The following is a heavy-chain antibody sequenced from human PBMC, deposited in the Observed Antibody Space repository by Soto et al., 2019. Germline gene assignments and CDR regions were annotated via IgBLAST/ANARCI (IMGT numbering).Heavy chain of an antibody. D-gene: IGHD3-22*01. CDR3: ARTKYYYDSSGYWADY. CDR2: INPSGGST. CDR1: GYTFTSYY. Sequence: ASVKVSCKASGYTFTSYYMHWVRQAPGQGLEWMGIINPSGGSTSYAQKFQGRATMTRDTSTSTVYMELSSLRSEDTAVYYCARTKYYYDSSGYWADYWGQGTLVTVSS. J-gene: IGHJ4*02. V-gene: IGHV1-46*01.